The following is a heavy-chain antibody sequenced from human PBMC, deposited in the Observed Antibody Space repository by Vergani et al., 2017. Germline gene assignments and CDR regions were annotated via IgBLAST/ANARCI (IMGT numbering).Heavy chain of an antibody. CDR2: ISSNGGST. CDR1: GFTFSSYA. CDR3: VKGDYDCWSGRFDY. D-gene: IGHD3-3*01. V-gene: IGHV3-64D*06. J-gene: IGHJ4*02. Sequence: EVQLVESGGGLVQPGGSLRLSCSASGFTFSSYAMHWVRQAPGKGLEYVSAISSNGGSTYYADSVKGRFTISRDNSKNTLYLQMSSLRAEDTAVYYCVKGDYDCWSGRFDYWGQGTLVTVSS.